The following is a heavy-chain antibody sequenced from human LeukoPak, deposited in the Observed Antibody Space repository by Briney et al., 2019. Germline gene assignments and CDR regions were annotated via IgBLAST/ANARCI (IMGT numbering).Heavy chain of an antibody. CDR1: GGSFSGYY. CDR2: INHSGST. Sequence: SETLSLTCAVYGGSFSGYYWSWIRQPPGKGLEWIGEINHSGSTNYNPSLKSRVTISVDTSKNQFSLKLSSVTAADTAVYYCARDYRGRGPGYFEFWGQGILVTVSS. D-gene: IGHD5-12*01. V-gene: IGHV4-34*01. J-gene: IGHJ4*02. CDR3: ARDYRGRGPGYFEF.